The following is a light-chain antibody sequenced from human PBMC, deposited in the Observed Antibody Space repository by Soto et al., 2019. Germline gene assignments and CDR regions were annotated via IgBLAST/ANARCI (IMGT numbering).Light chain of an antibody. Sequence: QSVLTQPASVSGSPGRSITISCTGTSTDIGTYNSVSWYQQHPGKAPKLIIYAVTKRPSGVPNRFSASKSGNTASLTVSGLQTEDEADYYCSSYAGNNKFVFGTGTKLTVL. CDR2: AVT. CDR3: SSYAGNNKFV. V-gene: IGLV2-8*01. J-gene: IGLJ1*01. CDR1: STDIGTYNS.